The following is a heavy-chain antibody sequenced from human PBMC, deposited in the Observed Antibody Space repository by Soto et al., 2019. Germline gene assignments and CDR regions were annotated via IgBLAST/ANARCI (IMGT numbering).Heavy chain of an antibody. CDR2: IYHSGST. Sequence: PSETLSLTCAVSGGSISSSNWWSWVRQPPGKGLEWIGEIYHSGSTNYNPSLKSRVTISVDKSKNQFSLKLSSVTAADTAVYYCARDRAAAGTASWFDPWGQGTLVTVSS. CDR1: GGSISSSNW. D-gene: IGHD6-13*01. V-gene: IGHV4-4*02. J-gene: IGHJ5*02. CDR3: ARDRAAAGTASWFDP.